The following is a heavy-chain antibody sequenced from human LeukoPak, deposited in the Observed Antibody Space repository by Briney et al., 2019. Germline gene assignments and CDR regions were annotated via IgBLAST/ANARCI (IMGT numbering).Heavy chain of an antibody. D-gene: IGHD6-13*01. J-gene: IGHJ4*02. CDR1: GFTFSSYA. CDR2: ISGSGGST. V-gene: IGHV3-23*01. CDR3: AKQTTGNGYSSSLYYFDY. Sequence: GGSLRLSCAASGFTFSSYAMSWVRQAPGKGLEWVSAISGSGGSTYYADSVKGRFTISRDNSKNTLYLQMNSLRAEDTAVYYCAKQTTGNGYSSSLYYFDYWGQGTLVTVSS.